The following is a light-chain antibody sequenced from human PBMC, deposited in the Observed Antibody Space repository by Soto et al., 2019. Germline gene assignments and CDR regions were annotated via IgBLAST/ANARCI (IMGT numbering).Light chain of an antibody. J-gene: IGKJ1*01. V-gene: IGKV1-6*01. CDR1: QDIRNT. CDR2: AAS. Sequence: AIQMTQSPSSLSASVGDRVAISCRASQDIRNTLARYQQKPGEAPKLLIFAASNLQSGVPSRFSGSGSVTDFTLAITGLQPEDFATYYCLQYYNFSWTFGQGTKV. CDR3: LQYYNFSWT.